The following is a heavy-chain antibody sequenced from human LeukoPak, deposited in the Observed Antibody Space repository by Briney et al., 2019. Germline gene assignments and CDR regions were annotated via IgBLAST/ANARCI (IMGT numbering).Heavy chain of an antibody. J-gene: IGHJ4*02. Sequence: ASVKVSCKASGYTFTSYGISWVRQAPGQGLEWMGWISAYNGNTNYAQKLQGRVTMTTDTSTSTAYMELRSLRAEDMAVYYCARDGYSYQFDYWGQGTLVTVSS. CDR3: ARDGYSYQFDY. CDR2: ISAYNGNT. CDR1: GYTFTSYG. D-gene: IGHD5-18*01. V-gene: IGHV1-18*03.